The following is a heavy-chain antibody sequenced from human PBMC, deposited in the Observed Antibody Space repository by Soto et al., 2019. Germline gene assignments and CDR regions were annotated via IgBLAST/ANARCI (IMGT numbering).Heavy chain of an antibody. CDR2: ISRSGDRT. V-gene: IGHV3-64*02. CDR1: GFTFSSYN. CDR3: ARARCSSGQCYYFDY. D-gene: IGHD2-15*01. Sequence: EVQLVESGEGLVQPGGSVRLSCAASGFTFSSYNRHWIRQAPGKGLEFVSAISRSGDRTYYADSVKGRFTITRDNSKNTVWLQMGSLRAEDMAVYYCARARCSSGQCYYFDYWGRGALVSVSS. J-gene: IGHJ4*02.